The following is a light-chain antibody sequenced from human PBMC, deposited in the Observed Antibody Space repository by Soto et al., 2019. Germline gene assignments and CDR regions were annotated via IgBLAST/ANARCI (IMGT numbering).Light chain of an antibody. Sequence: EIVMTQSPVTLSVSPGERATLSCRASQSVSNNLAWFQQKPGQAPRLLIYGASTRATGIPARFSGSGSGTEFTLTISGLQSEDFAVYFCQQYHDWPSFGQGTKVDIK. J-gene: IGKJ1*01. V-gene: IGKV3-15*01. CDR2: GAS. CDR1: QSVSNN. CDR3: QQYHDWPS.